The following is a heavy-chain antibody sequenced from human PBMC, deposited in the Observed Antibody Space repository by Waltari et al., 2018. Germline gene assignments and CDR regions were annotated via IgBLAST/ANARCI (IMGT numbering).Heavy chain of an antibody. CDR3: ARHGEEGWELLSIDY. V-gene: IGHV5-51*01. D-gene: IGHD1-26*01. Sequence: EVQLVQSGAEVKKPGESLKISCKGSGYSFTSYWIGWVRQMPGKGLEGMGILYPGDYDRRYSPSCQGQVTSSADKSISTADLQWSSLNASDTAMYYCARHGEEGWELLSIDYWGQGTLVTVSS. CDR2: LYPGDYDR. CDR1: GYSFTSYW. J-gene: IGHJ4*02.